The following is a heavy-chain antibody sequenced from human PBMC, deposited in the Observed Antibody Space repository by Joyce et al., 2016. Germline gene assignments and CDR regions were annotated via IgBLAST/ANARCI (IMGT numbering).Heavy chain of an antibody. CDR3: ARVSSEWTLVGYYYHYMDV. CDR1: GYTFTTYG. V-gene: IGHV1-18*01. CDR2: ISAYNGNT. Sequence: QVQLVQSGAEVKKPGASVRVSCKASGYTFTTYGISWVRQAPGQGLEWMGWISAYNGNTNYAQKLQGRVTMTTDTSKSTAYMELRSLRSDDTAVYYCARVSSEWTLVGYYYHYMDVWGKGTTVTVSS. D-gene: IGHD3-3*01. J-gene: IGHJ6*03.